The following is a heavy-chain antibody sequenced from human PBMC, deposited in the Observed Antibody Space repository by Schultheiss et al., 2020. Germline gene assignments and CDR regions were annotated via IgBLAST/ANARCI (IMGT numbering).Heavy chain of an antibody. Sequence: GGSLRLSCAASGFTVSSNEMSWVRQAPGKGLEWVSSISGGSTYYADSRKGRFTISRDNAKNSLYLQMNSLRAEDTAVYYCARGGLSSIDAFDIWGQGTMVTVSS. V-gene: IGHV3-38-3*01. D-gene: IGHD2-21*01. J-gene: IGHJ3*02. CDR3: ARGGLSSIDAFDI. CDR2: ISGGST. CDR1: GFTVSSNE.